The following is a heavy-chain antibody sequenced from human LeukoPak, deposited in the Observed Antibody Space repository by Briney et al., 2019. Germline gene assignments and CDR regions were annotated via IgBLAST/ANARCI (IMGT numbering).Heavy chain of an antibody. CDR2: IYYSGST. Sequence: SETLFLTCTVSGGSISSYYWSRIRQPPGKGLEWIAYIYYSGSTNYNPSLKSRVTISVDTSKNQFSLKLSSVTAADTAVYYCARGEEPLYSSSWYPPFEYWGQGTLVTASS. D-gene: IGHD6-13*01. CDR3: ARGEEPLYSSSWYPPFEY. J-gene: IGHJ4*02. V-gene: IGHV4-59*01. CDR1: GGSISSYY.